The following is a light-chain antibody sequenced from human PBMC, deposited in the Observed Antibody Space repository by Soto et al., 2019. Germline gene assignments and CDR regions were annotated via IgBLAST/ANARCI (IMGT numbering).Light chain of an antibody. CDR2: AAS. Sequence: EIVMTQSPATLSVSPGERATLSCRASQTVSINLAWYQRKPGQAPRLLIYAASTRATGIPARFSGSGSGTEFTLTISSLQSEDFAIYYCQQYDKWPLTFGGGTKVEIK. V-gene: IGKV3-15*01. CDR3: QQYDKWPLT. J-gene: IGKJ4*01. CDR1: QTVSIN.